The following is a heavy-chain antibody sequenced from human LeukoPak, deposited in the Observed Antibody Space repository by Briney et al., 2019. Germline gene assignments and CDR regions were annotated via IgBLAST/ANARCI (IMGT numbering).Heavy chain of an antibody. CDR3: ARGSITMVRGARNH. Sequence: GASVKVSCKASGYTFTSYDISWVRQAPGQGLEWMGWISTYNSNTNYAQTLQGRVSMTTDTSTNTAYMELKSLRSDDTAVYYCARGSITMVRGARNHWGQGTLVTVSS. V-gene: IGHV1-18*01. CDR1: GYTFTSYD. CDR2: ISTYNSNT. J-gene: IGHJ4*02. D-gene: IGHD3-10*01.